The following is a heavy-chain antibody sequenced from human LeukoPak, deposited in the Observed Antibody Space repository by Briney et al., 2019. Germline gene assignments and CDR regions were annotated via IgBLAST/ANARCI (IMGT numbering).Heavy chain of an antibody. CDR1: GYTFTSYW. J-gene: IGHJ4*02. V-gene: IGHV5-51*01. D-gene: IGHD6-13*01. CDR2: IYPGDSDT. Sequence: GESLKISCKASGYTFTSYWIGWVRQMPGKGLEWMGIIYPGDSDTRYSPSFQGQVTISADKSINTAYLQWSSLKASDTAIYYCASSKSSSWYPFYLDYWGQGTLVTVSS. CDR3: ASSKSSSWYPFYLDY.